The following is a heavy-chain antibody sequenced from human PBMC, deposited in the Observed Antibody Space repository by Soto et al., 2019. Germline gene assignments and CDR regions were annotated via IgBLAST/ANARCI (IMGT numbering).Heavy chain of an antibody. CDR2: IIPIFGTA. V-gene: IGHV1-69*13. CDR1: GGTFSSYA. J-gene: IGHJ4*02. Sequence: LVKVSCKASGGTFSSYAISWVRQAPGQGLEWMGGIIPIFGTANYAQKFQGRVTITADESTSTAYMELSSLRSEDTAVYYCASGPIVVVTAIQFDYWGQGTLVTVSS. D-gene: IGHD2-21*02. CDR3: ASGPIVVVTAIQFDY.